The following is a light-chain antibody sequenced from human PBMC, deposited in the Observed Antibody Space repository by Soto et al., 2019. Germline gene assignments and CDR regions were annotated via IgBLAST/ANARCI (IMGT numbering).Light chain of an antibody. Sequence: ETVMTQSPATLSVSPGERATLSCRASQSVTINLAWYQQKPGQAPRLLIYGASTRATGIQARFSGSGSGTEFTLTISSLQPEDFAAYYCQQYNNWPLFSFGPGTKLEI. CDR3: QQYNNWPLFS. CDR1: QSVTIN. V-gene: IGKV3-15*01. CDR2: GAS. J-gene: IGKJ2*03.